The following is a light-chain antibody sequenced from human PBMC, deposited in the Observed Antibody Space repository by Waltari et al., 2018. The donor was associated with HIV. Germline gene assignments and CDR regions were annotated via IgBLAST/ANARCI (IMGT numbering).Light chain of an antibody. Sequence: QSVLTQPPSVSEAPRQRVTISCSGSSSNIGNNAVNWYQQVPGKAPKLLIYYVDLLSSGVSDRFAGSKSGTVASLAIRGLQSEDEAEYYCAAWDDYLNGYVFGSGTKVTVL. CDR2: YVD. CDR1: SSNIGNNA. V-gene: IGLV1-36*01. J-gene: IGLJ1*01. CDR3: AAWDDYLNGYV.